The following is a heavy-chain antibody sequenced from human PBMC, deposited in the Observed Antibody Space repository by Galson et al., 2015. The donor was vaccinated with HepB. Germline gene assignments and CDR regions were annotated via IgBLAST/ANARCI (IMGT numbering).Heavy chain of an antibody. D-gene: IGHD4-11*01. CDR2: ISPSGGTT. V-gene: IGHV3-23*01. CDR1: GFSVNYYA. Sequence: SLRLSCAASGFSVNYYAISWVRQPPGKGLEWVPAISPSGGTTYFPDSAKGRFTITRDNSKNTLYLQKNSLRAEDTAVYYCANTRGLQYYFGSWGQGTLVSVSS. J-gene: IGHJ4*02. CDR3: ANTRGLQYYFGS.